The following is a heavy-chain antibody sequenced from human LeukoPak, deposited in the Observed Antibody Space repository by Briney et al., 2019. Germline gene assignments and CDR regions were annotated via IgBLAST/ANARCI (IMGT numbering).Heavy chain of an antibody. CDR1: GGTFSSYA. Sequence: SVKVSCKASGGTFSSYAISWVRQAPGQGLEWMGRIIPIFGTANYAQKFQGRVTITTDESTSTAYMELSSLRSEDTAVYYCARDRPLGGSGWTFDYWGQGTLVTVSS. D-gene: IGHD6-19*01. CDR3: ARDRPLGGSGWTFDY. CDR2: IIPIFGTA. V-gene: IGHV1-69*05. J-gene: IGHJ4*02.